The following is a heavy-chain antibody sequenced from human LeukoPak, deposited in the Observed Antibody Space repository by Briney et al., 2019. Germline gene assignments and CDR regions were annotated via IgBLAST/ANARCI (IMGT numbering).Heavy chain of an antibody. CDR2: IYTSGST. D-gene: IGHD3-22*01. CDR3: ARLNYYDSSGYDNLGYFDL. J-gene: IGHJ2*01. V-gene: IGHV4-61*02. CDR1: GGSISSGSYY. Sequence: SQTLSLTCTVSGGSISSGSYYWSWIRQPAGKGLEWIGRIYTSGSTNYNPSLKSRVTISVDTSKNQFSLRLSSVTAADTAVYYCARLNYYDSSGYDNLGYFDLWGRGTLVTVSS.